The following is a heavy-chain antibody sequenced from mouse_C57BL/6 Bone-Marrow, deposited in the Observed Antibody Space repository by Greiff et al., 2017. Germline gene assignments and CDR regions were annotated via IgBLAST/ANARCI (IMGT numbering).Heavy chain of an antibody. V-gene: IGHV1-59*01. J-gene: IGHJ2*01. CDR2: IDPSDSYT. Sequence: QVQLQQSGAELVRPGTSVKLSCKASGYTFTSYWMHWVKQRPGQGLEWIGVIDPSDSYTNYNQKFKGKATLTVDTSSSTAYMQLSSLTSEDSAVYYCASLPDYWGQGTTRTVSS. CDR1: GYTFTSYW. CDR3: ASLPDY.